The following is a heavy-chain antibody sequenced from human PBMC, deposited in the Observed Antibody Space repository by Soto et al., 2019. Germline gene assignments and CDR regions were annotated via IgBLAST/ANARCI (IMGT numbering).Heavy chain of an antibody. Sequence: EVQLLESGGGLVQPGGSLRLSCAASGFTFTSYWMSWVSQAPGKGMEGVANIKQDGSSKYYGDSVKGRFTVSRDNAKSSIYLQMARLREDDTAMYRCARLRFILLEKDFYFWGQGTLVTFSS. CDR3: ARLRFILLEKDFYF. V-gene: IGHV3-7*05. CDR2: IKQDGSSK. J-gene: IGHJ4*02. CDR1: GFTFTSYW. D-gene: IGHD3-3*01.